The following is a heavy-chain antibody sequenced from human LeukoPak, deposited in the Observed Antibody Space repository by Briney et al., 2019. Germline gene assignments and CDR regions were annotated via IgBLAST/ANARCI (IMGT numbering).Heavy chain of an antibody. CDR3: ARDSGMVVVPAAYYYYGMDV. CDR1: GGSISSYY. V-gene: IGHV4-4*07. J-gene: IGHJ6*02. CDR2: IYTSGST. Sequence: SETLSLTCTVSGGSISSYYWSWIRQPAGKGLEWIGRIYTSGSTNYNPSLKSRVTMSVDMSKNQFSLKLSSVTAADTAVYYCARDSGMVVVPAAYYYYGMDVWGQGTTVTVSS. D-gene: IGHD2-2*01.